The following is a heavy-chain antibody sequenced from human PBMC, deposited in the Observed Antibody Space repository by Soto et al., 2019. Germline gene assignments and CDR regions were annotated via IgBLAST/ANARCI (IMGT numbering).Heavy chain of an antibody. Sequence: EVQLVESGGNLARPGESLRLSCAASGFKFDDYAFHWVRQAPGKGPEWVSGINWNGAYSGYADSVKGRFTISRDNAGNSVYLQMVSLRPEDTALYYCARVHSSGWYVEPYDAWGQGTMVTVSS. V-gene: IGHV3-9*01. D-gene: IGHD6-19*01. CDR2: INWNGAYS. CDR3: ARVHSSGWYVEPYDA. CDR1: GFKFDDYA. J-gene: IGHJ3*01.